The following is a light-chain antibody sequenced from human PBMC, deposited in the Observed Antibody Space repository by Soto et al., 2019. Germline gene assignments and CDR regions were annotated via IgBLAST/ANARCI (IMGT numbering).Light chain of an antibody. Sequence: DIQMTQSPSSLSASVGDRVTITCQASQDINKYLNWYQQKPGKAPKVLIYDASNSETGVPSRFSGSGSGTDFTLTISSLQPEDFATYYCQQANSFPLTFGGGTKVEIK. CDR3: QQANSFPLT. J-gene: IGKJ4*01. CDR1: QDINKY. CDR2: DAS. V-gene: IGKV1-33*01.